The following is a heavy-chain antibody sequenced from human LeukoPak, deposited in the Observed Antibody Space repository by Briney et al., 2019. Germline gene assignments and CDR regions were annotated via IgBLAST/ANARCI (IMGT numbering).Heavy chain of an antibody. Sequence: GGSLRLSCAASGFTFNTYTMNWVRQAPGKGLEWVASISSSGSYTYYVDSLKGRFTISRDNAKNSLYLQMNNLRAEDSAVYYCARDYGSQGTGTYTWGQGALVTVSS. CDR1: GFTFNTYT. J-gene: IGHJ5*02. V-gene: IGHV3-21*01. D-gene: IGHD1-26*01. CDR2: ISSSGSYT. CDR3: ARDYGSQGTGTYT.